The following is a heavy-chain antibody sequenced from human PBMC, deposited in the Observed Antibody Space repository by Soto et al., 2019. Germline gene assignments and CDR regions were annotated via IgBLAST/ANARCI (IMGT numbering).Heavy chain of an antibody. V-gene: IGHV1-69*01. CDR2: ITPIFGKA. J-gene: IGHJ1*01. Sequence: QVQLVQSGAEVRRPGSSVRVSCKASGGTFSSSTISWVRQAPGQGLEWAGGITPIFGKANYAQKFQGRVTITADESTSTAYMELSSLRSEDTALYFCARGWGSDSTTYYYAYWGQGTSVTVSS. D-gene: IGHD3-22*01. CDR3: ARGWGSDSTTYYYAY. CDR1: GGTFSSST.